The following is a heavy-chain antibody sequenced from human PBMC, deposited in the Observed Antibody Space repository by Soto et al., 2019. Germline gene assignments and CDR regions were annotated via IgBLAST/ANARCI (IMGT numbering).Heavy chain of an antibody. Sequence: TSEIVSLTWTVSGGSVSGVDYYWSWIRQPPGKGLEWIGYIYYSGSTYYNPSLKNRDTISVDTSKNQFSLKLSSVTAADTAVYYCARAPVDYYDSSGYFLWFDPWGQGTLVTVSS. V-gene: IGHV4-30-4*02. CDR2: IYYSGST. D-gene: IGHD3-22*01. CDR1: GGSVSGVDYY. J-gene: IGHJ5*02. CDR3: ARAPVDYYDSSGYFLWFDP.